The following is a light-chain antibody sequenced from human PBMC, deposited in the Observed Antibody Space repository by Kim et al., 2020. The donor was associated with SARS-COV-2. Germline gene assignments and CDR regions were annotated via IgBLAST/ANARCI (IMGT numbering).Light chain of an antibody. Sequence: VSPGQTARITCSGDKLGDKYACWYQQKPGQSPVLVIYKESKRPSGIPERFSGSNSGNTATLTISGTQAMDEADYYCQAWDSSTAVFGGGTKLTVL. J-gene: IGLJ3*02. CDR2: KES. CDR3: QAWDSSTAV. CDR1: KLGDKY. V-gene: IGLV3-1*01.